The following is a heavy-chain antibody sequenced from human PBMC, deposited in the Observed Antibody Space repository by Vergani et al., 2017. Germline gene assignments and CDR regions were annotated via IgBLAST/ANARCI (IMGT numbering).Heavy chain of an antibody. D-gene: IGHD1-26*01. CDR3: AKRVGGTYSIYYYYMDV. CDR2: ISGSGSST. V-gene: IGHV3-23*01. CDR1: GFTFSSYA. J-gene: IGHJ6*03. Sequence: EVQLLESGGGLVQPGGSLRLSCAASGFTFSSYAMSWVRQAPGKGLEWVSGISGSGSSTYYADSVKGRFTISRDNSKNTLYLQMNSLRAEDTAVYYCAKRVGGTYSIYYYYMDVWGKGTTVTVSS.